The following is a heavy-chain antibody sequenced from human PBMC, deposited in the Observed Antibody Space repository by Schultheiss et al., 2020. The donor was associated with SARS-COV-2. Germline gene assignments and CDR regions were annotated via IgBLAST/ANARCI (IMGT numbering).Heavy chain of an antibody. D-gene: IGHD6-19*01. CDR2: INSDGSST. CDR1: GFTFSSYS. Sequence: AGSLRLSCAASGFTFSSYSMNWVRQAPGKGLVWVSRINSDGSSTSYADSVKGRFTVSRDNSKNTLYLQMNSLRAEDTAVYYCARESLIAVAGPGGAFDIWGQGTMVTVSS. J-gene: IGHJ3*02. V-gene: IGHV3-74*01. CDR3: ARESLIAVAGPGGAFDI.